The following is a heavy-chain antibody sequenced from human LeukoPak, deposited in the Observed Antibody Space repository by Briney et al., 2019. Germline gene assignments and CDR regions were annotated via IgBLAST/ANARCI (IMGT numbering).Heavy chain of an antibody. CDR1: GFTFDDYA. CDR3: AKDIARRDDYGDYYYFDY. J-gene: IGHJ4*02. D-gene: IGHD4-17*01. Sequence: SLRLSCAASGFTFDDYAMHWVRQAPGKGLEWVSGISWNSGSIGYADSVKGRFTISRDNAKNSLYLQMNSPRAEDTALYYCAKDIARRDDYGDYYYFDYWGQGTLVTVSS. CDR2: ISWNSGSI. V-gene: IGHV3-9*01.